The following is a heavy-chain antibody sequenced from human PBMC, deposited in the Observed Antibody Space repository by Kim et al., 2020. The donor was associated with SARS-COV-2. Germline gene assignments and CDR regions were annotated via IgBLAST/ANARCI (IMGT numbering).Heavy chain of an antibody. J-gene: IGHJ4*02. V-gene: IGHV4-34*01. Sequence: NPSLKSRVTISVDTSKNQFSLKLSSVTAADTAVYYCARGGTGATIRYFDYWGQGTLVTVSS. CDR3: ARGGTGATIRYFDY. D-gene: IGHD1-26*01.